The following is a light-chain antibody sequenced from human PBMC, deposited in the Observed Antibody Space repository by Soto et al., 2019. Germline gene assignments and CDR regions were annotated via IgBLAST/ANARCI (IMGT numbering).Light chain of an antibody. CDR3: CSYAGNSEV. J-gene: IGLJ1*01. CDR1: SGDVGSYNL. Sequence: QSALTQPASVSGSPGQSITIPCTGTSGDVGSYNLVSWYQQHPGKAPKLLIYEVTERPSGVSNRFSGSKSGSMASLTISGLQPDDEADYYCCSYAGNSEVFGTGTKLTVL. V-gene: IGLV2-23*02. CDR2: EVT.